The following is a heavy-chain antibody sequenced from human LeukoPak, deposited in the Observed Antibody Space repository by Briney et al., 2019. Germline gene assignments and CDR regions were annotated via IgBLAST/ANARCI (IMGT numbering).Heavy chain of an antibody. Sequence: GGSLRLSCAASGITVSGYYMSWVRQAPGKGLEWVSVIYTGGTTYYADSVKGRFTVSRDNSKNTLYFQMNSLRAGDTAVYYCARDPTSRYYMDVWGKGTTVIVSS. CDR2: IYTGGTT. CDR3: ARDPTSRYYMDV. D-gene: IGHD3-9*01. CDR1: GITVSGYY. J-gene: IGHJ6*03. V-gene: IGHV3-66*02.